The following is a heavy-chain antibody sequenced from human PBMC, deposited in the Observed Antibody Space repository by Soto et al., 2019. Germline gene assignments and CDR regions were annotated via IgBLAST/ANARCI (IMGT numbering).Heavy chain of an antibody. CDR1: GFSISSGFY. V-gene: IGHV4-38-2*01. J-gene: IGHJ6*02. D-gene: IGHD4-17*01. CDR3: ARAFYGDSAAYYSGMDV. Sequence: PSETLSLTCAVSGFSISSGFYWGWIRQPPGKGLEWIGNIYRSGSTYYNPSLKSRVTISVDTSKSQFSLKLSSVTAADTAVYYCARAFYGDSAAYYSGMDVWGQGTTITVSS. CDR2: IYRSGST.